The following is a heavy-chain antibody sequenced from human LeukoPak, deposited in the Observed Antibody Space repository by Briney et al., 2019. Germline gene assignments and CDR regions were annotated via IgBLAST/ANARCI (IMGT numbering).Heavy chain of an antibody. V-gene: IGHV1-2*02. J-gene: IGHJ4*02. CDR1: GYTFTGYY. D-gene: IGHD3-9*01. CDR3: ARVKPTLYDILTGSLYYFDY. Sequence: ASVKVSCKASGYTFTGYYMHWVRQAPGQGLEWMGWINPNSGGTNYAQKFQGRVTMTRDTSISTAYMELSRLRSDDTAVYYCARVKPTLYDILTGSLYYFDYWGQGTLVTVSS. CDR2: INPNSGGT.